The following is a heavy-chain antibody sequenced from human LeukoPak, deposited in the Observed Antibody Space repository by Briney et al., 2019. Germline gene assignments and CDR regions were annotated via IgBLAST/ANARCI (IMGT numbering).Heavy chain of an antibody. CDR2: ISSSSTTI. V-gene: IGHV3-48*01. CDR1: GFTFSSYS. CDR3: TRVLYSSGWYGDHY. Sequence: GGSLRLSCAASGFTFSSYSMNWVRQAPGKGLEWLSYISSSSTTIYYADSVQGRFTISRDDAKNSLYLQMNSLRAEDTAVYYCTRVLYSSGWYGDHYWGQGALVTVSS. D-gene: IGHD6-19*01. J-gene: IGHJ4*02.